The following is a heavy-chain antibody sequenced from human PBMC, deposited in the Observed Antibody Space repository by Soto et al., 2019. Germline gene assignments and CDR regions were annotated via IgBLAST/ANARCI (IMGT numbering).Heavy chain of an antibody. Sequence: PSETLSLTCTVSGGSISSGGYYWSWIRQHPGKGLEWIGYIYYSGSTYYNPSLKSRVTISVDTSKNQFSLKLSSVTAADTAVYYCATGKVVPAAMPFAYWGQGTLVTVSS. CDR1: GGSISSGGYY. D-gene: IGHD2-2*01. J-gene: IGHJ4*02. CDR3: ATGKVVPAAMPFAY. CDR2: IYYSGST. V-gene: IGHV4-31*03.